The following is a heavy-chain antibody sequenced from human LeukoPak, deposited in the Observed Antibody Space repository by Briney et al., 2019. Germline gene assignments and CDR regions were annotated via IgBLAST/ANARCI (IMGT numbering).Heavy chain of an antibody. Sequence: ASVKVSCKASGYTFTGYYMHWVRQAPGQGLEWMGWINPNSGGTNYAQKFQGRVTMTRDTSISTAYMELSRLRSDDTAVYYCARVGIVVVPAASRYFDYWGQGTLVTVSS. CDR1: GYTFTGYY. J-gene: IGHJ4*02. V-gene: IGHV1-2*02. CDR3: ARVGIVVVPAASRYFDY. D-gene: IGHD2-2*01. CDR2: INPNSGGT.